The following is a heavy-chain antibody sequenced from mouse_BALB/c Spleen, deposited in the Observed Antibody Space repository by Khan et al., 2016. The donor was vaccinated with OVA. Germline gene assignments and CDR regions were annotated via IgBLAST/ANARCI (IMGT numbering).Heavy chain of an antibody. Sequence: EVQLQESGGDLVKPGGSLKLSCAASGFTFSSYSMSWVRRTPDKRLEWVASISSGGDYTYYPDSVKGRFTISRDNAQNTLYLQMSDLKSEDTAMYYCADHLTGSCAYWGQGTLVTVSA. D-gene: IGHD4-1*01. CDR1: GFTFSSYS. J-gene: IGHJ3*01. CDR3: ADHLTGSCAY. V-gene: IGHV5-6*01. CDR2: ISSGGDYT.